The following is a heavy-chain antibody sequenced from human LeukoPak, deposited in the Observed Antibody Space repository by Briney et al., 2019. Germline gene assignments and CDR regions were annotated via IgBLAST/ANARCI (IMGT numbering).Heavy chain of an antibody. CDR2: FDPEDGET. CDR3: ATGPLRVRGVLSN. Sequence: ASVKVSFKVSGYTLTELSMHWVRQAPGKGLEWMGGFDPEDGETIYAQKFQGRVTMTEDTSTDTAYMELSSLRSEDTAVYYCATGPLRVRGVLSNWGQGTLVTVSS. V-gene: IGHV1-24*01. D-gene: IGHD3-10*01. J-gene: IGHJ4*02. CDR1: GYTLTELS.